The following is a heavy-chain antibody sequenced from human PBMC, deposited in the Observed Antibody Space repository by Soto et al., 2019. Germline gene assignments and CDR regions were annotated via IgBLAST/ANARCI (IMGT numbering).Heavy chain of an antibody. CDR1: GFTFSDYY. D-gene: IGHD2-21*02. J-gene: IGHJ4*01. CDR3: FGVLAATLDY. V-gene: IGHV4-34*08. Sequence: GSLRLSCAASGFTFSDYYMNWIRQPPGKGLEWIGTLYYRGATDYNPSLKSRVTISVDTSKNQLSLNLSSVTAADTAVYYCFGVLAATLDYWGQGALVTVSS. CDR2: LYYRGAT.